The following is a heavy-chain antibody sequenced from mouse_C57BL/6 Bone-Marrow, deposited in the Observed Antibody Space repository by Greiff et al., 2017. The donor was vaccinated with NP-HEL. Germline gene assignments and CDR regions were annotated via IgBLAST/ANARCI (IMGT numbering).Heavy chain of an antibody. CDR3: ASPYDYDVAWFAY. CDR1: GFTFSSYG. V-gene: IGHV5-6*01. D-gene: IGHD2-4*01. CDR2: IRSGGSYT. Sequence: EVMLVESGGDLVKPGGSLKLSCAASGFTFSSYGMSWVRQTPDKRLEWVATIRSGGSYTYYPDSVKGRFTISRDNAKNTLYLQMSSLKSEDTAMYYCASPYDYDVAWFAYWGQGTLVTVSA. J-gene: IGHJ3*01.